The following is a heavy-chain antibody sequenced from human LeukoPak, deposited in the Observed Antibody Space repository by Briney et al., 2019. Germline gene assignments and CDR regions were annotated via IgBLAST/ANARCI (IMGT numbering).Heavy chain of an antibody. CDR2: IYYSGST. D-gene: IGHD3-10*01. V-gene: IGHV4-59*01. CDR1: GGSIGSYY. CDR3: ARDTTGGSGSYGSWFDP. Sequence: SETLSLTCTVSGGSIGSYYWSWIRQPPGKGLEWIGYIYYSGSTNYNPSLKSRVTISVDTSKNQFSLKLSSVTAADTAVYYCARDTTGGSGSYGSWFDPWGRGTLVTVSS. J-gene: IGHJ5*02.